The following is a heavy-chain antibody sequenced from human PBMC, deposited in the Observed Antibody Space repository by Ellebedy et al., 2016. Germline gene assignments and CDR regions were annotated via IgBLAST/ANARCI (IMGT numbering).Heavy chain of an antibody. J-gene: IGHJ5*02. V-gene: IGHV4-34*01. CDR2: INHSGST. CDR1: GGSLSAYY. CDR3: AREGGYCSSTSCYGRKWIFNWFDP. D-gene: IGHD2-2*01. Sequence: SETLSLTCAVYGGSLSAYYWTWIRQPPGKGLEWIGEINHSGSTNYNPSLKSRVTISVDTSKNQFSLKLSSVTAADTAVYYCAREGGYCSSTSCYGRKWIFNWFDPWGQGTLVTVSS.